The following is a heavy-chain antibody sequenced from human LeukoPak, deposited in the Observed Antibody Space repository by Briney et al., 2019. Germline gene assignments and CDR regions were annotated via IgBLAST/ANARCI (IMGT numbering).Heavy chain of an antibody. J-gene: IGHJ4*02. CDR2: MNPNSGNT. D-gene: IGHD4-23*01. V-gene: IGHV1-8*01. CDR1: GYTFTSYD. Sequence: ASVKVSCKASGYTFTSYDINWVRQATGQGLEWMGWMNPNSGNTGYAQKFQGRVTMTRNTTISTAYMELSSLRSEDTAVYYCARAPDVRWYNDYWGQGTLVTVSS. CDR3: ARAPDVRWYNDY.